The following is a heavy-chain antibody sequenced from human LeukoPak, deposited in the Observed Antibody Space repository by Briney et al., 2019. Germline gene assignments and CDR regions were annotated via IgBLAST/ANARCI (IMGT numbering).Heavy chain of an antibody. Sequence: GSSVKVSCKASGGTLSSYALSWVRQAPGQGLEWMGGIIPFFGTANYAQRFQGRVTMTADEFTSTAYMELSSLTSGDTAVYYCASRSCGGVSCSSSFYYYYGMDVWGQGTTVTVSS. D-gene: IGHD2-15*01. CDR1: GGTLSSYA. CDR2: IIPFFGTA. J-gene: IGHJ6*02. V-gene: IGHV1-69*01. CDR3: ASRSCGGVSCSSSFYYYYGMDV.